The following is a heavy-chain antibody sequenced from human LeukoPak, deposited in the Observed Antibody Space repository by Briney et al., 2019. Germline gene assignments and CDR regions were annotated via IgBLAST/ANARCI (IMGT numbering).Heavy chain of an antibody. Sequence: SVKVSCKASGGTFFSHTFNWVRQAPGQGLEWMGRIIPILGSPHYAQRFQGRVTITADKSATTTYMELSSLRSEDTGMYYCARGNIAAAGEGYIHWGQGTLVTVSS. D-gene: IGHD6-13*01. J-gene: IGHJ1*01. CDR3: ARGNIAAAGEGYIH. CDR1: GGTFFSHT. CDR2: IIPILGSP. V-gene: IGHV1-69*08.